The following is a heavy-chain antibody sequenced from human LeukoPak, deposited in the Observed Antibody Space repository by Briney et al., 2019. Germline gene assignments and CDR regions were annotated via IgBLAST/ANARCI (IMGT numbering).Heavy chain of an antibody. CDR3: ARGGKYSSSSGTHWFDP. D-gene: IGHD6-6*01. CDR2: IYYSGST. V-gene: IGHV4-39*07. CDR1: GGSISSSSYY. J-gene: IGHJ5*02. Sequence: PSETLSLTCTVSGGSISSSSYYWGWIRQPPGKGLEWIGSIYYSGSTYYNPSLKSRVTISVDTSKNQFSLKLSSVTAADTAVYYCARGGKYSSSSGTHWFDPWGQGTLVTVSS.